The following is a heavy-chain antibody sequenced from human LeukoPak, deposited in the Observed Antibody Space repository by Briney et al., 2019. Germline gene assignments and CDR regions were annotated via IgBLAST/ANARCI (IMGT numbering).Heavy chain of an antibody. J-gene: IGHJ5*02. CDR3: AKGSGINHYHWIDP. CDR1: EFTFSNYA. Sequence: GGSLRLSCAASEFTFSNYAMNWVRQAPGKGLEWVSGISGGGGSTYYADSVKGRSTISRDNSKNTLYLQTDSLRAEDTALYYCAKGSGINHYHWIDPWGQGTLVTVSS. CDR2: ISGGGGST. D-gene: IGHD1-14*01. V-gene: IGHV3-23*01.